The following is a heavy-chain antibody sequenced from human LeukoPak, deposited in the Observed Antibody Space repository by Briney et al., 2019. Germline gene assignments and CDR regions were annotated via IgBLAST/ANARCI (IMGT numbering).Heavy chain of an antibody. D-gene: IGHD2-2*01. Sequence: ASVKVSCNAARNTFTAYYIHWVRQAPGQGLEWLRWINPNNDGTNYAQKFQSRVTMTRDMSISTVYMEMSRLRSDDTAVYYCARGVRYCSISSCAGVYYMDVWAQGTTVTVSS. CDR2: INPNNDGT. CDR1: RNTFTAYY. CDR3: ARGVRYCSISSCAGVYYMDV. J-gene: IGHJ6*03. V-gene: IGHV1-2*02.